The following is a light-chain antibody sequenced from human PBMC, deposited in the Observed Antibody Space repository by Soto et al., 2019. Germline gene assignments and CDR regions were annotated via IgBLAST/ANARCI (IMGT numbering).Light chain of an antibody. CDR3: VSYIESSLTHWV. CDR2: EVD. J-gene: IGLJ3*02. CDR1: YTDVGGYNR. Sequence: QSVLTQPASVSGSPGQSITISCTGTYTDVGGYNRVSWYQHHAGKGPKMLIFEVDNRPSGISDRFSGSKSVDTASLTISDLQAEDEADYYCVSYIESSLTHWVFGGGTKLTVL. V-gene: IGLV2-14*01.